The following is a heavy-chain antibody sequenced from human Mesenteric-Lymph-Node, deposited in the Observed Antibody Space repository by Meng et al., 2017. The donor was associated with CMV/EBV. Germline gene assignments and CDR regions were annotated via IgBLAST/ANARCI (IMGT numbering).Heavy chain of an antibody. CDR2: INSDGSST. V-gene: IGHV3-74*01. CDR3: AKSPRERTYYYYSGMDG. CDR1: GFTFSSYW. J-gene: IGHJ6*02. Sequence: GESLKISCAASGFTFSSYWMHWVRQAPGKGLGWVSGINSDGSSTSHADSVKGRFTISRDNAKNTLYLQMHSLRAEDTAVYYCAKSPRERTYYYYSGMDGWGQGTTVTVSS. D-gene: IGHD1-14*01.